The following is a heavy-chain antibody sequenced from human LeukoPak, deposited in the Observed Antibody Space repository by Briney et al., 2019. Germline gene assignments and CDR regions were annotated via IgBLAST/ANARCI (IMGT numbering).Heavy chain of an antibody. Sequence: GGSLRLSCAASGFTFSSYWMHWVRQAPGKGLEWVSGIRHNGEAHYADSVRGRFTISRDNANKFLYLQMNSLRDEDSAVYYCAKDGIWNENWFDTWGQGSLVSVSS. D-gene: IGHD1-1*01. CDR1: GFTFSSYW. J-gene: IGHJ5*02. CDR3: AKDGIWNENWFDT. V-gene: IGHV3-48*02. CDR2: IRHNGEA.